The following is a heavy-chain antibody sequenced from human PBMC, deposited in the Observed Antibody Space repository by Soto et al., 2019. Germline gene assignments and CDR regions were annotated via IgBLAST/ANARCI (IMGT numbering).Heavy chain of an antibody. CDR2: INDSGST. D-gene: IGHD3-10*01. CDR1: GGSFSDYY. Sequence: QVQLQQWGAGLLKASETLSLTCAVYGGSFSDYYWSWIRQPPGKGLEWIGEINDSGSTNYNPSLESRVTISVDTSKNQFSLKLSSVTAADTAVYYCAKGSRETYNYGSGTYSRGSNWFDPWGQGTLVTVSS. CDR3: AKGSRETYNYGSGTYSRGSNWFDP. V-gene: IGHV4-34*01. J-gene: IGHJ5*02.